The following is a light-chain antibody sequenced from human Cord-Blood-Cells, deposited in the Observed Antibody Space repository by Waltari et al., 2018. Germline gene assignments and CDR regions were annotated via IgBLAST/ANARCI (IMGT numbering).Light chain of an antibody. J-gene: IGLJ2*01. V-gene: IGLV2-14*01. CDR2: DVS. CDR1: RSDVGGYNY. CDR3: SSYTSSSTVV. Sequence: QSALTQPAPVSGSPGHSITTSCTGTRSDVGGYNYVSWYQQHPGKAPKLMIYDVSNWPSGVSNRFSGSKSGNTASLTISGLQAEDEADYYCSSYTSSSTVVFGGGTKLTVL.